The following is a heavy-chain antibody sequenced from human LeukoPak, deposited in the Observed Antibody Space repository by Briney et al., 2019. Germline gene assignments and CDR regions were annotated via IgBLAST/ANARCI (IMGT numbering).Heavy chain of an antibody. D-gene: IGHD5-18*01. Sequence: GRSLRLSCAASGFTFSSYAMHWVRQAPGKGLEWVAVISYDGSNKYYADSVKGRFTISRDNAKNTLYLQMNSLRAEDTAVYYCARDAVDTANAVWGQGTTVTVSS. CDR1: GFTFSSYA. CDR2: ISYDGSNK. V-gene: IGHV3-30*04. CDR3: ARDAVDTANAV. J-gene: IGHJ6*02.